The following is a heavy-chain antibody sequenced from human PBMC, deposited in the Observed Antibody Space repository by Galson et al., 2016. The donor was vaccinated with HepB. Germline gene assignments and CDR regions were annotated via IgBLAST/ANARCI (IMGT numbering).Heavy chain of an antibody. CDR3: ARSTYSSGWYSGWFDL. J-gene: IGHJ5*02. D-gene: IGHD6-19*01. V-gene: IGHV4-34*01. CDR1: GGSFTAYY. Sequence: SETLSLTCGVHGGSFTAYYWSWIRQAPGKGLEWIGEMNHSGSANYNPPLRSRVTMSVDRSRNQFSLKLRSVTAADTAVYYCARSTYSSGWYSGWFDLWGQGIVVTVSS. CDR2: MNHSGSA.